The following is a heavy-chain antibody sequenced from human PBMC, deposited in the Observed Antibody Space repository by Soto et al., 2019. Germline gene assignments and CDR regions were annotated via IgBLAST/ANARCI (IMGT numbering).Heavy chain of an antibody. J-gene: IGHJ3*02. Sequence: ESVGGVVQPGRSRRLSCAASGFTFSSYAMHWVRQAPGKGLEWVAVISYDGSNKYYADSVKGRFTISRDNSKNTLYLQMNSLRAEDTAVYYCARDYDFWSGYPLSNAFDIWGQGTMVTVSS. V-gene: IGHV3-30-3*01. CDR2: ISYDGSNK. CDR3: ARDYDFWSGYPLSNAFDI. D-gene: IGHD3-3*01. CDR1: GFTFSSYA.